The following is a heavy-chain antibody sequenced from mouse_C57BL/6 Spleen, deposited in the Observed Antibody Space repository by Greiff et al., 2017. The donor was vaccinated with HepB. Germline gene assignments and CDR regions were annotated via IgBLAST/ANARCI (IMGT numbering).Heavy chain of an antibody. CDR2: IDPTDSET. D-gene: IGHD2-1*01. CDR1: GYTFTSYW. J-gene: IGHJ4*01. V-gene: IGHV1-52*01. Sequence: QVQLKQPGAELVRPGSSVKLSCKASGYTFTSYWMHWVKQRPIQGLEWIGNIDPTDSETHYNQNFKDKATLTVDKSSSTAYMQLSSLTSEDSAVYYCASYGNYDYAMDYWGQGTSVTVSS. CDR3: ASYGNYDYAMDY.